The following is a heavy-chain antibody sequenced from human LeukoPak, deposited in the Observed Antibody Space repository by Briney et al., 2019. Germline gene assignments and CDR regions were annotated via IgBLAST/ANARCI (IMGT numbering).Heavy chain of an antibody. V-gene: IGHV1-8*01. Sequence: ASVKVSCKASGYTFTSYDINWVRQATGQGLEWMGWMNTNSGNTGYAQKFQGRVTMTRNTSISTAYMELSSLRSEDTAVYYCARPRYCSGGSCRRPTEHHFDYWGQGTLVTVSS. CDR3: ARPRYCSGGSCRRPTEHHFDY. CDR2: MNTNSGNT. D-gene: IGHD2-15*01. CDR1: GYTFTSYD. J-gene: IGHJ4*02.